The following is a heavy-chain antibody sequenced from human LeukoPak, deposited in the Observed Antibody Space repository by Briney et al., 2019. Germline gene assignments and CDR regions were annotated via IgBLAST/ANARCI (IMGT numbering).Heavy chain of an antibody. V-gene: IGHV1-8*01. CDR1: GYTFTSYD. J-gene: IGHJ5*02. Sequence: ASVKVSCKASGYTFTSYDINWVRQATGQGLEWMGWMNPNSGNTGYAQKFQGRVTMTRNTSISTAYMELSSLRPEDTAVYYCASTDSITGTTSSWFDPWGQGTLVTVSS. D-gene: IGHD1-7*01. CDR2: MNPNSGNT. CDR3: ASTDSITGTTSSWFDP.